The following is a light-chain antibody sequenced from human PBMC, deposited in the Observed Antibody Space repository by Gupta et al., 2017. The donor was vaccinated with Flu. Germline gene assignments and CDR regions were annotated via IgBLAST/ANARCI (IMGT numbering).Light chain of an antibody. J-gene: IGKJ4*01. CDR2: DAS. Sequence: IVLTQSPVSLPLSAGERATLSCRASQSVSTVLAWYQQRPGQAPRLLIYDASDRATGIPARFSGSGSGTDFTLTINSLEPEDFAIYYCQQRANWPLTFGGGTKVEI. CDR1: QSVSTV. CDR3: QQRANWPLT. V-gene: IGKV3-11*01.